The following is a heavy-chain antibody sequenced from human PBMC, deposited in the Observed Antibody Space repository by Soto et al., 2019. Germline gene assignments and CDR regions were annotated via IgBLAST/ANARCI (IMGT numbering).Heavy chain of an antibody. CDR2: VFHSGST. J-gene: IGHJ4*02. CDR3: ARVRYTSSYFDY. Sequence: SETLSLTCAVSSGSISSSNWWCWVRQPPGKGLEWIGEVFHSGSTNYNPSLKSRVTISVDKSKNQFSLNLSSVTAADTAVYYCARVRYTSSYFDYWGQGTLVTVSS. CDR1: SGSISSSNW. D-gene: IGHD6-13*01. V-gene: IGHV4-4*02.